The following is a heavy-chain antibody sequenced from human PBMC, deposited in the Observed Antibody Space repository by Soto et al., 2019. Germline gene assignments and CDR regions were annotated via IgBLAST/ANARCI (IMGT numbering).Heavy chain of an antibody. V-gene: IGHV3-30*03. Sequence: GGSLRLSCAASGFTFSSYGMHWVRQAPGKGLEWVAVISYDGSNKYYADSVKGRFTISRDNSKNTLYLQMNSLRAEDTAVYYCARIATAAGNPDFDYWGQGTLVTVSS. J-gene: IGHJ4*02. D-gene: IGHD6-13*01. CDR1: GFTFSSYG. CDR2: ISYDGSNK. CDR3: ARIATAAGNPDFDY.